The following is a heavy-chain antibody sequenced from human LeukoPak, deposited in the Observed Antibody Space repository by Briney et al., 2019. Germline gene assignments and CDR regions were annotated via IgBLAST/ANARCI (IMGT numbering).Heavy chain of an antibody. Sequence: ASVKVSCKAAGYTFTCYYIHLVRQAPGQGLERMGWINPNSGGTNYAQKFQGRVTMTRDTSISTAYMELSRLRSDDTAVYYCARAFSGSYLYWGQGTLVTVSS. V-gene: IGHV1-2*02. CDR2: INPNSGGT. CDR1: GYTFTCYY. CDR3: ARAFSGSYLY. J-gene: IGHJ4*02. D-gene: IGHD1-26*01.